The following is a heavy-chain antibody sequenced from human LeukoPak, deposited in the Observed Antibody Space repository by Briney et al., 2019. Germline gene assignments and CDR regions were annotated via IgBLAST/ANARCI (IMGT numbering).Heavy chain of an antibody. V-gene: IGHV4-34*01. CDR3: ARGYSGGLYYYYYGMDV. J-gene: IGHJ6*02. CDR2: INHSGST. CDR1: GGSFSGYY. Sequence: SETLSLTCAVYGGSFSGYYWSWIRQPPGKGLEWIGEINHSGSTNYNPSLKSRVTISVDTSKNQFSLKLSSVTAADTAVYYCARGYSGGLYYYYYGMDVWGQGTTVTVSS. D-gene: IGHD6-19*01.